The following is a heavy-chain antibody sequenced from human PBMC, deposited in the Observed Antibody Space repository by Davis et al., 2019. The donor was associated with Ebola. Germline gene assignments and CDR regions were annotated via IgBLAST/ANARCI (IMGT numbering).Heavy chain of an antibody. Sequence: SETLSLTCAVSGGSISSSNWWSWVRQPPGKGLEWIGEINHSGSTNYNPSLKSRVTISVDTSKNQFSLKLSSVTAADTAVYYCARGEIRFLEWSISRYYYYGMDVWGQGTTVTVSS. CDR2: INHSGST. V-gene: IGHV4-4*02. CDR1: GGSISSSNW. CDR3: ARGEIRFLEWSISRYYYYGMDV. D-gene: IGHD3-3*01. J-gene: IGHJ6*02.